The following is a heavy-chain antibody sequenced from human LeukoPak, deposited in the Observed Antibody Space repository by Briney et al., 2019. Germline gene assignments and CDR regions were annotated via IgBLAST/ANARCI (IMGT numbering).Heavy chain of an antibody. CDR1: GFTFSSYS. J-gene: IGHJ5*02. D-gene: IGHD1-7*01. Sequence: KPGGSLRLSCAASGFTFSSYSMNWVRQAPGKGLEWVSSISSSSSYIYYADSVKGRFTISRDNAKNSLYLQMNSLRREDSAVYYCARDLNWNYVPWGQGTLVTVSS. CDR3: ARDLNWNYVP. V-gene: IGHV3-21*01. CDR2: ISSSSSYI.